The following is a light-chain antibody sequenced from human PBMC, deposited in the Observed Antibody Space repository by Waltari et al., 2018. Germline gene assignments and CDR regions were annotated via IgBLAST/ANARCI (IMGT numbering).Light chain of an antibody. V-gene: IGLV3-21*04. CDR3: QVWDSSSDHNYV. CDR2: DDS. Sequence: SYVVTQPPSVSVAPGKTASITCGGNNIGSNSVHGYQQKPGQAPVLVIYDDSDRPSGIPERFSGSNSENTATLTISRVEAGDEADYYCQVWDSSSDHNYVFGTATKVTVL. CDR1: NIGSNS. J-gene: IGLJ1*01.